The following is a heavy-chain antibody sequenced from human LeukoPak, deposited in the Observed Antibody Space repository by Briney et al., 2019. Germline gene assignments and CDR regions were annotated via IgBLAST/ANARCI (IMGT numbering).Heavy chain of an antibody. D-gene: IGHD3-3*01. Sequence: PSETLSLTCTVSGCSISSGDYYWSWIRPPPGKGLEWIGYIYYSGSTYYNPSLKSRVTISVDTSKNQFSLKLSSVTTADTAVYYCARGRTEDTYYDFWHAHNWFDPWGQGTLVTVSS. CDR2: IYYSGST. V-gene: IGHV4-30-4*01. CDR1: GCSISSGDYY. J-gene: IGHJ5*02. CDR3: ARGRTEDTYYDFWHAHNWFDP.